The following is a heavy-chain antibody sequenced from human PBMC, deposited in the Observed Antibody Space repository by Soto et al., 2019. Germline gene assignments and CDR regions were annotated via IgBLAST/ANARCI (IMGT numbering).Heavy chain of an antibody. CDR1: GFTVSGSA. D-gene: IGHD3-16*02. Sequence: EVQLVESGGGLVQPGGSLKLSCAASGFTVSGSAVHWVRQASGKGLEWVGRIRSKTNSYATAYAASVKGRFTISRDDSKNTAYLQMKSLKTEDTAVYYCTSHLGVLSCPRAFDIWGQGTMVTVSS. V-gene: IGHV3-73*01. CDR3: TSHLGVLSCPRAFDI. J-gene: IGHJ3*02. CDR2: IRSKTNSYAT.